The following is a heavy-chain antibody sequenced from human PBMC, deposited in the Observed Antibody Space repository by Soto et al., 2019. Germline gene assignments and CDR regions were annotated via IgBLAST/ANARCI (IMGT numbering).Heavy chain of an antibody. CDR2: IDPSDSYT. V-gene: IGHV5-10-1*01. J-gene: IGHJ6*02. CDR3: ARRSTTAGIYYYYYYGMDV. Sequence: GESLKISCKGSGYSFTSYWISWVRQMPGKGLEWMGRIDPSDSYTNYSPSFQGHVTISADKSISTAYLQWSSLKASDTAMYYCARRSTTAGIYYYYYYGMDVWGQGTTVTVSS. D-gene: IGHD6-13*01. CDR1: GYSFTSYW.